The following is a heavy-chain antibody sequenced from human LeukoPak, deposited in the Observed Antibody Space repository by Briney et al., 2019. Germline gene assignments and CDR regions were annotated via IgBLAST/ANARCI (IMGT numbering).Heavy chain of an antibody. D-gene: IGHD3-10*01. Sequence: SETLSLTCAVYGGSFSGYYWSWIRQPPGKGLEWIGEFNHSGSTNYNPSLKSRVTISVDTSKNQFALKLSSVTAADTAVYYCARLTGPKLLWFGELSSRDYWGQGTLVTVSS. J-gene: IGHJ4*02. CDR2: FNHSGST. CDR3: ARLTGPKLLWFGELSSRDY. V-gene: IGHV4-34*01. CDR1: GGSFSGYY.